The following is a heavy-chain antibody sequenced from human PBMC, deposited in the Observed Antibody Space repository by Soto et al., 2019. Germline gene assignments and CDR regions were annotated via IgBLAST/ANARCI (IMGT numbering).Heavy chain of an antibody. V-gene: IGHV4-30-4*01. CDR2: IYNGGST. J-gene: IGHJ4*02. D-gene: IGHD7-27*01. CDR3: ARGPSGDKVDY. CDR1: GGSISNVNYC. Sequence: QVQLQESGPGLVKPSETLSLTCTVSGGSISNVNYCWSWIRQSPDKGLEGIGHIYNGGSTYNNPSVKSRVTTSVDTSKNQFSVKLSSVSAADTAVYYCARGPSGDKVDYWGQGTLVTVSS.